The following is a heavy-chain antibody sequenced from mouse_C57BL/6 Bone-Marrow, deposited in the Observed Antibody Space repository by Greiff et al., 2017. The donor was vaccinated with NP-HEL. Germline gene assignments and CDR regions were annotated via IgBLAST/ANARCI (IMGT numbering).Heavy chain of an antibody. Sequence: EVKLVESGGGLVKPGGSLKLSCAASGFTFSSYAMSWVRQTPEKRLEWVAIISDGGSYTYYPDNVKGRFTISRDNAKNNLYLQMSHLKSEDTAMYYCARVPGSQYYFDYWGQGTTLTVSS. V-gene: IGHV5-4*03. J-gene: IGHJ2*01. D-gene: IGHD1-1*01. CDR1: GFTFSSYA. CDR3: ARVPGSQYYFDY. CDR2: ISDGGSYT.